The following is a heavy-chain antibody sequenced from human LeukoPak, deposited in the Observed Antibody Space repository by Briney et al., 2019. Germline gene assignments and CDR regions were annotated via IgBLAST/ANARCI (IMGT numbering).Heavy chain of an antibody. V-gene: IGHV1-2*02. CDR3: ARYDSGYDYRGIDY. CDR1: GYTFTGYY. Sequence: ASVKVSCKASGYTFTGYYVHWVRQAPGQGLEWMGWINPNSGGTNYAQKFQGRVTMTRDTSISTAYMELSRLRSDDTAVYYCARYDSGYDYRGIDYWGQGTLVTVSS. J-gene: IGHJ4*02. CDR2: INPNSGGT. D-gene: IGHD5-12*01.